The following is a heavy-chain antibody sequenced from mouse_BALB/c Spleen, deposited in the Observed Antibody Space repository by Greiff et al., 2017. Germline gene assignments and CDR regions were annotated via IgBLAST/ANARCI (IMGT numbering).Heavy chain of an antibody. CDR1: GYSFTGYY. D-gene: IGHD2-3*01. J-gene: IGHJ4*01. CDR3: ARSWLLEAMDY. V-gene: IGHV1-31*01. Sequence: EVKLQESGPELVKPGASVKISCKASGYSFTGYYMHWVKQSHVKSLEWIGRINPYNGATSYNQNFKDKASLTVDKSSSTAYMELHSLTSEDSAVYYCARSWLLEAMDYWGQGTSVTVSS. CDR2: INPYNGAT.